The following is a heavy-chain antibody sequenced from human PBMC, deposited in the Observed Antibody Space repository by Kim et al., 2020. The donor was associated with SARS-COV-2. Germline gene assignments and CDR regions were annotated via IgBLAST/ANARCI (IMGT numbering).Heavy chain of an antibody. CDR1: GFTFGDYA. Sequence: GGSLRLSCAASGFTFGDYAMHWVRQAPGKGLEWVSGISWNSGSIGYADSVKGRFTISRDNAKNSLYLQMNSLRAEDTALYYCAKDNAPAAAAHTRYYYYYYCMDVWGKGTTVTVSS. CDR3: AKDNAPAAAAHTRYYYYYYCMDV. V-gene: IGHV3-9*01. CDR2: ISWNSGSI. D-gene: IGHD6-13*01. J-gene: IGHJ6*03.